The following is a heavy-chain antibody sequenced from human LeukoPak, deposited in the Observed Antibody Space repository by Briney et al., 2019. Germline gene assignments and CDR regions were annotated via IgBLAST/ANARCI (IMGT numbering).Heavy chain of an antibody. V-gene: IGHV3-21*01. J-gene: IGHJ6*03. CDR3: ASEDSSGYSPSHYYMDV. D-gene: IGHD3-22*01. CDR2: ISSSSSYI. Sequence: GGSLRLSCAASGFTFSSYSMNWVRQAPGKGLEWVSSISSSSSYIYYADSVKGRFTISRDNAETSLYLQMNSLRAEDTAVYYCASEDSSGYSPSHYYMDVWGKGTTVTVSS. CDR1: GFTFSSYS.